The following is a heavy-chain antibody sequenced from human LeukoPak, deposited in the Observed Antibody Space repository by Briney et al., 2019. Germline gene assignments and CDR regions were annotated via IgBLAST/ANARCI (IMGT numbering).Heavy chain of an antibody. D-gene: IGHD2-8*01. J-gene: IGHJ6*03. CDR2: LYYSGYT. CDR1: HDSISSSTYY. Sequence: SETLSLTCTVSHDSISSSTYYWGWIRQPPGKGLEWIGSLYYSGYTYYNPSLKRRVTISVDMSKNQFSLKLSSVTAADTAVYYCARNSRVYATSYYYYYYMDVWGKGTTVTVSS. V-gene: IGHV4-39*01. CDR3: ARNSRVYATSYYYYYYMDV.